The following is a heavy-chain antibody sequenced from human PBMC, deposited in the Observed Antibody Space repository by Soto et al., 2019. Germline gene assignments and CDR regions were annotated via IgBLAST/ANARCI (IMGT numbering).Heavy chain of an antibody. Sequence: SGGSLRLSCAASGFIFSGNWMSWVRQAPGKGLEWVANIKQDGSEKRYVDSVEGRFTISRDNAKNSLYLQMNSLVVEDTATYYCARYHFGDIAFDSWGQGTPVTVSS. J-gene: IGHJ4*02. D-gene: IGHD4-17*01. CDR1: GFIFSGNW. CDR3: ARYHFGDIAFDS. CDR2: IKQDGSEK. V-gene: IGHV3-7*04.